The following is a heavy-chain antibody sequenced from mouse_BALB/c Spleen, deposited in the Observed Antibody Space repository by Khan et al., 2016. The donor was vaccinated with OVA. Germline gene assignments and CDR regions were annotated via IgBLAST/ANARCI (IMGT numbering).Heavy chain of an antibody. J-gene: IGHJ2*01. Sequence: EVKLQESGPGLVKPSQSLSLTCNVTGYSITSDYAWNWIRQFPGNKLEWMGFISYSGNTNYKPSLKSRISITRDTSKNQFFLQLNSVTTDDTATYYCARVYGGDFDYWGQGTTLTVSS. CDR3: ARVYGGDFDY. CDR1: GYSITSDYA. CDR2: ISYSGNT. V-gene: IGHV3-2*02. D-gene: IGHD1-1*01.